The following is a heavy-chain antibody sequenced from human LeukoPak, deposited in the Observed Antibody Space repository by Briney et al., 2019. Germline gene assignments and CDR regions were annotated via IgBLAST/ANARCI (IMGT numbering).Heavy chain of an antibody. CDR1: GGSISGYY. CDR3: ARQQSNYFPPLYYYYMDV. Sequence: SETLSLTCTVSGGSISGYYWSWIRQPPGKGLEWIGYVYSSGSTNYNPSLKSRVTISVDTSKNHFSLKLSSVTAADTAMYYCARQQSNYFPPLYYYYMDVWGKGTTVTVSS. CDR2: VYSSGST. V-gene: IGHV4-59*08. D-gene: IGHD4-11*01. J-gene: IGHJ6*03.